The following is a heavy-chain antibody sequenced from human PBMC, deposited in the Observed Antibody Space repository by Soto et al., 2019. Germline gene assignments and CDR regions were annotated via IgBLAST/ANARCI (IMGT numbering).Heavy chain of an antibody. CDR1: GGSISSYY. J-gene: IGHJ3*02. D-gene: IGHD6-19*01. CDR3: ASGGDIAVDRNDAFDI. CDR2: IYYSGST. V-gene: IGHV4-59*01. Sequence: PSETLSLTCTVSGGSISSYYWSWIRQPPGKGLEWIGYIYYSGSTNYNPSLKSRVTISVDTSKNQFSLKLSSVTAADTAVYYCASGGDIAVDRNDAFDIWGQGTMVTV.